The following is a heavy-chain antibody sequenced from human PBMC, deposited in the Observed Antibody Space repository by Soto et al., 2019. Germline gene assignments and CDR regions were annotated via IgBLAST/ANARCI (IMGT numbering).Heavy chain of an antibody. D-gene: IGHD2-2*02. CDR2: IIPIFGTA. V-gene: IGHV1-69*13. J-gene: IGHJ6*02. Sequence: ASVKVSCKASGGTFSSYAISWVRQAPGQGLEWMGGIIPIFGTANYAQKFQGRVTITADESTSTAYMELSSLRSEDTAVYYCARPLVNCSSTSCYSRNYSYYGMEVWGQGTTVTVSS. CDR3: ARPLVNCSSTSCYSRNYSYYGMEV. CDR1: GGTFSSYA.